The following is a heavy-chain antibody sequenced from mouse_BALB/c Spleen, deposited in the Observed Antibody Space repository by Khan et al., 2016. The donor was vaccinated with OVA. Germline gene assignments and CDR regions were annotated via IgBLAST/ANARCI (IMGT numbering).Heavy chain of an antibody. J-gene: IGHJ2*01. Sequence: VQLKQSGPGLVKPSQSLSLTCTVTGYSITSDYAWNWIRQFPGNKLEWMGYISYSGNTKYNPSLTSRISITRDTSKNQFFLQLNFVTIEDTATYYCARIQGGDFDYWGQGTTLTVSS. D-gene: IGHD3-2*02. V-gene: IGHV3-2*02. CDR2: ISYSGNT. CDR1: GYSITSDYA. CDR3: ARIQGGDFDY.